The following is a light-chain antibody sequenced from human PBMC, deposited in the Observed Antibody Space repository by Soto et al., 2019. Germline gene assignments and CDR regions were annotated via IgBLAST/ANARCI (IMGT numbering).Light chain of an antibody. V-gene: IGKV3-20*01. Sequence: IVLTQSPGTLSLSPGERATLSCRASQSVTTQLAWYQQKPGQAPRLIIHGASSRATGVPDRITGSGSGTDFTLSISRLEPEDFAGYYCHQYHNWPSWTFGQGTKVQLK. CDR1: QSVTTQ. CDR2: GAS. J-gene: IGKJ1*01. CDR3: HQYHNWPSWT.